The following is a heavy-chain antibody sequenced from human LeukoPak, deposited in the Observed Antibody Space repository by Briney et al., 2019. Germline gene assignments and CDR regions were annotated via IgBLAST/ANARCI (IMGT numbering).Heavy chain of an antibody. CDR3: ASRVVQAAIGALDI. V-gene: IGHV4-30-4*08. J-gene: IGHJ3*02. Sequence: SQTLSLTCTVSGGSISSGDYYWSWIRQPPGKGLEWIGYIYYSGSTYYNPSLKSRVTISVDTSKNQFSLKLSSVTAADTAGYYCASRVVQAAIGALDIWGQGTMVTVST. CDR1: GGSISSGDYY. CDR2: IYYSGST. D-gene: IGHD2-2*01.